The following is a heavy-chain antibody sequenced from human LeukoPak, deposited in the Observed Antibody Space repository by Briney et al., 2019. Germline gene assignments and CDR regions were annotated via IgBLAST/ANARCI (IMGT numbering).Heavy chain of an antibody. CDR2: INPSGGST. D-gene: IGHD2-15*01. J-gene: IGHJ5*02. V-gene: IGHV1-46*01. Sequence: ASVKVSCKASGYTFTRYFMHWVRQAPGQGLEWMGIINPSGGSTTYAQKSQGRVTMTRDTSTSTVYMELSSLRSEDTAVYYCARRYCSVSSCYSNWFDPWGQGALVTVSS. CDR3: ARRYCSVSSCYSNWFDP. CDR1: GYTFTRYF.